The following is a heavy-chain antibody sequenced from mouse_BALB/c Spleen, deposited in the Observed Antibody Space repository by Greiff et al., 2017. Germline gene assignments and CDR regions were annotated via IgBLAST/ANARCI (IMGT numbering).Heavy chain of an antibody. CDR1: GFTFSSYG. D-gene: IGHD1-1*01. CDR2: INSNGGST. V-gene: IGHV5-6-3*01. Sequence: EVQRVESGGGLVQPGGSLKLSCAASGFTFSSYGMSWVRQTPDKRLELVATINSNGGSTYYPDSVKGRFTISRDNAKNTLYLQMSSLKSEDTAMYYCARITTDYWGQGTTLTVSS. J-gene: IGHJ2*01. CDR3: ARITTDY.